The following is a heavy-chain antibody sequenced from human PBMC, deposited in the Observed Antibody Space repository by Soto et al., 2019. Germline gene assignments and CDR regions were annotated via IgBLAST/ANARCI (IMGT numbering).Heavy chain of an antibody. CDR2: INAGNGNT. V-gene: IGHV1-3*01. J-gene: IGHJ4*02. CDR3: ARGSGSYFTYFDY. Sequence: ASVKVSCKASGFTFSSHAIDWVRQAPGQRLEWMGWINAGNGNTKYSQRFQGRVTITRDISANTAYMELSSLRSEDTAVYYCARGSGSYFTYFDYWGQGTLVTVSS. CDR1: GFTFSSHA. D-gene: IGHD1-26*01.